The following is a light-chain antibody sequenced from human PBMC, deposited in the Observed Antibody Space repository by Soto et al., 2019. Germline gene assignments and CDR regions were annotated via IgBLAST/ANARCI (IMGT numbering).Light chain of an antibody. CDR3: SSFTSTNTVYV. Sequence: QSVLTQPASVSGSPGQSITISCTGTTNDVGGYNYVSWYQQHPGKAPKLMIYEVTNRPSGVSNRFSGSKSGNTASLTISGLQAEDEADYFCSSFTSTNTVYVFGSGTKVTV. V-gene: IGLV2-14*01. CDR2: EVT. CDR1: TNDVGGYNY. J-gene: IGLJ1*01.